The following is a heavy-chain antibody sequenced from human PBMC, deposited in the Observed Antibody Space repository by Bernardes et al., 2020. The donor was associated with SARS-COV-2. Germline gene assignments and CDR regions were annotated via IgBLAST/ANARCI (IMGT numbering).Heavy chain of an antibody. D-gene: IGHD2-15*01. J-gene: IGHJ5*02. CDR1: GYTFTAYY. CDR2: INPRNGGA. Sequence: ASMKVSCKASGYTFTAYYLHWVRQAPGQGLEWMGWINPRNGGANYAQKFQGRVTMTRDTSINTAYLELTRLTSDDTAIYYCAKLPVNLFCGVGSCGYFAPWGQGTLVNVSS. V-gene: IGHV1-2*02. CDR3: AKLPVNLFCGVGSCGYFAP.